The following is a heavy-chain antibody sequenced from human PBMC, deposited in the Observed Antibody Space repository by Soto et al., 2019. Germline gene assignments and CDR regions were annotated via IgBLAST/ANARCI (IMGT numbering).Heavy chain of an antibody. Sequence: QVQLVESGGGVVQPGRSLRLSCAASGFTFSSYGMHWVRQAPGTGLEWVAVIWYDGSNKYYAESVKGRFTISRDNSKNTLYQQMNSLRAEDTAVYYCARDWYYSSLPRTARGMYVWGQGTTVTGSS. D-gene: IGHD2-2*01. V-gene: IGHV3-33*01. CDR2: IWYDGSNK. CDR3: ARDWYYSSLPRTARGMYV. CDR1: GFTFSSYG. J-gene: IGHJ6*02.